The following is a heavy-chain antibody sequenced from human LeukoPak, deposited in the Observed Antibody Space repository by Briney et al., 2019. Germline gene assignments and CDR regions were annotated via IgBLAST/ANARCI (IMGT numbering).Heavy chain of an antibody. D-gene: IGHD2-15*01. V-gene: IGHV4-59*08. CDR1: GGSISSYY. Sequence: SETLSLTCTVSGGSISSYYWSWIRQPPGKGLEWIGYIYYSGSTNYNPSLKSRVTISVDTSKNQFSLKLSSVTAADTAVYYCARLEGGIVVVVADWGQGTPVTVSS. J-gene: IGHJ4*02. CDR2: IYYSGST. CDR3: ARLEGGIVVVVAD.